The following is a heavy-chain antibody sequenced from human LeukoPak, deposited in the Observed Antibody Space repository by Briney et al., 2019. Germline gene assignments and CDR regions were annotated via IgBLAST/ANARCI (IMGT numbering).Heavy chain of an antibody. D-gene: IGHD6-19*01. V-gene: IGHV3-30*04. CDR3: AKELAVAGTVMAY. Sequence: GGSLRLSCTASGFTFSSYAMHWVRQAPGKGLEWVAVISYDGSNRYYADSVKGRFTISRDNSKNTLYLQMNSLRAEDTAVYYCAKELAVAGTVMAYWGQGTLVTVSS. CDR1: GFTFSSYA. CDR2: ISYDGSNR. J-gene: IGHJ4*02.